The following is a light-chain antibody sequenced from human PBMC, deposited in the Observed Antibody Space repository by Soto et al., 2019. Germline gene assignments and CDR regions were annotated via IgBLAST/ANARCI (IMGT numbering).Light chain of an antibody. Sequence: QSALTQPASVSGSPGQSITISCSGTTNDIGGYNYVSWYQQHPGKAPKLIIFDVDKRPSGVPDRFSGSKSGNTASLTISGLQAEDEADYYCCSYAGSSWIFGGGTKLTVL. CDR3: CSYAGSSWI. J-gene: IGLJ2*01. CDR1: TNDIGGYNY. V-gene: IGLV2-11*01. CDR2: DVD.